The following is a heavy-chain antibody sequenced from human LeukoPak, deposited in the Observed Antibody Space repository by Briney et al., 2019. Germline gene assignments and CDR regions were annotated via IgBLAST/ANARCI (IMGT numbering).Heavy chain of an antibody. CDR1: GGSISSSTYY. D-gene: IGHD4-17*01. CDR3: ARPGFGDYALEY. V-gene: IGHV4-39*01. J-gene: IGHJ4*02. CDR2: LFYSGST. Sequence: PSETLSLTCTVSGGSISSSTYYWGWIRQPPGKGLEWIGSLFYSGSTFYNPSLKSRVTMSIDTSKNQFSLRLSSVTAADTAVYYCARPGFGDYALEYWGQGTLVTVSS.